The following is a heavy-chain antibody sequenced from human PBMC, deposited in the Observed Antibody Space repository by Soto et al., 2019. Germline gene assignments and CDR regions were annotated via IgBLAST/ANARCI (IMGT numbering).Heavy chain of an antibody. D-gene: IGHD5-18*01. CDR1: GGSFSGYY. Sequence: SETLSLTCAVYGGSFSGYYWSWIRQPPGKGLEWIGEINHSGSTNYNPSLKSRVTISVDTSKNQFSLKLSSVTAADTAVYYCASPLDSDTAMWGGFDYWGQGTLVTVSS. CDR2: INHSGST. V-gene: IGHV4-34*01. CDR3: ASPLDSDTAMWGGFDY. J-gene: IGHJ4*02.